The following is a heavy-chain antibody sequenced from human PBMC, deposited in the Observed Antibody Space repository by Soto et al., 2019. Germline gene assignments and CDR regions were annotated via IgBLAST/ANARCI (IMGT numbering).Heavy chain of an antibody. CDR1: GGSISSYY. CDR2: IYTSGST. Sequence: SETLSLTCTVSGGSISSYYWSWIRQPAGKGLEWIGRIYTSGSTNYNPSLKSRVTMSVDTSKNQFSLKLSSVTAADTAVYYCARAGTTVTTLWRAFDIWGQGPIFPVSS. CDR3: ARAGTTVTTLWRAFDI. V-gene: IGHV4-4*07. J-gene: IGHJ3*02. D-gene: IGHD4-17*01.